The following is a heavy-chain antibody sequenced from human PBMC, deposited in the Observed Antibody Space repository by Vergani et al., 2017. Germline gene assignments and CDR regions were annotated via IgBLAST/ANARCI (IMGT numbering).Heavy chain of an antibody. J-gene: IGHJ6*02. CDR3: TRSGSYWGYYYYGMDV. Sequence: EVQLVESGGGLVQPGGSLKLSCAASGFTFSGSAMHWVRQASGKGLEWVGRIRSKANSYATAYAASVKGRFTISRDDSKNTAYLQMNSLKTEDTAVYYCTRSGSYWGYYYYGMDVWGQGTTVTVSS. CDR1: GFTFSGSA. D-gene: IGHD1-26*01. CDR2: IRSKANSYAT. V-gene: IGHV3-73*02.